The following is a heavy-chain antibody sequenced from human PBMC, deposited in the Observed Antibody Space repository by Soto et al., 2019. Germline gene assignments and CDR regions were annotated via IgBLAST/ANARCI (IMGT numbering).Heavy chain of an antibody. V-gene: IGHV3-33*01. J-gene: IGHJ4*02. CDR2: IWHDGVNK. D-gene: IGHD3-22*01. CDR1: GVTVSSYG. CDR3: ARAFYYDSSGYLDY. Sequence: PCWSLRLSSAASGVTVSSYGIHGIRQAPGKGLEWVAVIWHDGVNKYYADSVKGRFTISRDNSKNTLYLQMSSLRAEDTAVYYCARAFYYDSSGYLDYWGQGPLVTVSS.